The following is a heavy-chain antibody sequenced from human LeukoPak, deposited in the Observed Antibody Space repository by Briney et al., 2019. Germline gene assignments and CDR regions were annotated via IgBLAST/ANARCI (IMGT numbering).Heavy chain of an antibody. D-gene: IGHD3-10*01. CDR2: FDPEAGEI. Sequence: ASVKVSRKVSGYALTELSMHWVRQAPGKGLEWMGGFDPEAGEIIYAQKFQGRVTMTEDTPTDTAYMELSSLRSEDTAVYYCTTLGYYGSGFYYYFEYWGQGTLVTVSS. J-gene: IGHJ4*02. V-gene: IGHV1-24*01. CDR3: TTLGYYGSGFYYYFEY. CDR1: GYALTELS.